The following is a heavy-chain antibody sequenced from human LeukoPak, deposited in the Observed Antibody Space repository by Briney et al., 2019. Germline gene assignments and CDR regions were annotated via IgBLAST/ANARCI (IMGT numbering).Heavy chain of an antibody. CDR2: ISGSGGST. D-gene: IGHD3-16*02. CDR1: GFTFDNYA. J-gene: IGHJ4*02. V-gene: IGHV3-23*01. Sequence: GGSLRLSCAASGFTFDNYAMSWVRQAPGKGLEWVSAISGSGGSTYYADSVKGRFTISRDNSKNTLYLQMNSLRAEDTAVYYCAKGYYDYVWGSYPLDYWGQGTLVTVSS. CDR3: AKGYYDYVWGSYPLDY.